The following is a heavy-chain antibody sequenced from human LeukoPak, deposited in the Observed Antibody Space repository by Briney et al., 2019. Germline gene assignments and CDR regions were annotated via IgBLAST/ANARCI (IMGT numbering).Heavy chain of an antibody. J-gene: IGHJ5*02. CDR3: ARRNSGWNDSKGWFDP. D-gene: IGHD1-1*01. CDR2: IYYTGSV. CDR1: GGSVSRYC. V-gene: IGHV4-59*08. Sequence: SETLSLTCSVSGGSVSRYCWSWIRQSPGKGLEWIAYIYYTGSVNYNPSLKSRVTMSIDTSKNQFSLKLSSVTAADSAVYFCARRNSGWNDSKGWFDPWGQGTLVTVSS.